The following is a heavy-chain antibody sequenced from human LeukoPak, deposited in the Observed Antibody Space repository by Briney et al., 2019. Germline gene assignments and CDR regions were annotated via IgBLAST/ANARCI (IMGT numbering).Heavy chain of an antibody. CDR1: GYTFTSYA. V-gene: IGHV1-2*04. J-gene: IGHJ4*02. CDR2: INPNSGGT. D-gene: IGHD1-26*01. CDR3: ARDRGVGAIDYFDY. Sequence: ASVKVSCKASGYTFTSYAMHWVRQAPGQRLEWMGWINPNSGGTNYAQKFQGWVTMTRDTSISTAYMELSRLRSDDTAVYYCARDRGVGAIDYFDYWDQGTLVTVSS.